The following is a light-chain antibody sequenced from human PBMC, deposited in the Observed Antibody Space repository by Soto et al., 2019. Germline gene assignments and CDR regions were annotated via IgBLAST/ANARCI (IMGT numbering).Light chain of an antibody. CDR3: SSYTSSITVI. J-gene: IGLJ7*01. Sequence: QSALTQPASVSGSPGQSITISCTGTSSDVGGYNYVSWYQQHPGKAPKLMIYEVSHRPSGVSNRFSGSKSGNTASLTISGLQAEDEADYYCSSYTSSITVIFGGGTQLTVL. CDR1: SSDVGGYNY. V-gene: IGLV2-14*01. CDR2: EVS.